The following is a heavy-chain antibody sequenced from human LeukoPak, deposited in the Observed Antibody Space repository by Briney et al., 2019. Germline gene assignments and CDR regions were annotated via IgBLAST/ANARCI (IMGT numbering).Heavy chain of an antibody. CDR2: IWYDGSNK. D-gene: IGHD6-19*01. CDR1: GFTFSSYG. V-gene: IGHV3-33*01. J-gene: IGHJ4*02. CDR3: ARGQWLSKAGYYFDY. Sequence: GRSLRLSCAASGFTFSSYGMHWVRQAPGKGLEWVAVIWYDGSNKYYADSVKGRFTISRDNSKSTLYLQMNSLRAEDTAVYYCARGQWLSKAGYYFDYWGQGTLVTVSS.